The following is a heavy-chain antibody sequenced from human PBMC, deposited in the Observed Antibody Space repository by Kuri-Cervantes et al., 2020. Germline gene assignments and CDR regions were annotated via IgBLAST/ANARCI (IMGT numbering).Heavy chain of an antibody. V-gene: IGHV3-30*02. J-gene: IGHJ4*02. CDR1: GFTFKTYG. CDR3: AKVNYYDSSPMY. CDR2: IRCDGNNE. Sequence: GGSLRLSCAASGFTFKTYGMHWVRQAPGKGLEWVTFIRCDGNNEYYADSVKGRFTISRDNSKNTLYLQMNSLRAEDTAVYYCAKVNYYDSSPMYWGQGTLVTVSS. D-gene: IGHD3-22*01.